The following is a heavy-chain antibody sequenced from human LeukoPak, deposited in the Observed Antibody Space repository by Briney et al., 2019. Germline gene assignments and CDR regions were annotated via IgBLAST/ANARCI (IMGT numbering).Heavy chain of an antibody. Sequence: RSSQTLSLTCTVSGGSISSGGYYWSWIRQPPGKGLEWIGYIYHSGSTYYNPSLKSRVTISVDRSKNQFSLKLSSVTAADTAVYYCARDRGGSYYYYYMDVWGKGTTVTVSS. CDR2: IYHSGST. CDR3: ARDRGGSYYYYYMDV. D-gene: IGHD3-10*01. CDR1: GGSISSGGYY. V-gene: IGHV4-30-2*01. J-gene: IGHJ6*03.